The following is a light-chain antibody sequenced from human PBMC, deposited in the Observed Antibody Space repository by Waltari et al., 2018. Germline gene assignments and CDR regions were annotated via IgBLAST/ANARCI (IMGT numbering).Light chain of an antibody. V-gene: IGKV1-39*01. CDR1: QSISTY. CDR2: AAS. J-gene: IGKJ4*01. CDR3: QQSYSPLT. Sequence: DFQRTQSPSRVSASVGDRVTITCRASQSISTYLNWYQQKPGKAPNLLIYAASSLQSGVPSRFSGSGSGTDFTLTISSLQPEDFATYYCQQSYSPLTFGGGTKVEIK.